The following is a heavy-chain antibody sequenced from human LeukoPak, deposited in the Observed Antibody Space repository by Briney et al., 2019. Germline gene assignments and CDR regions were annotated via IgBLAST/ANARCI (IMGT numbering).Heavy chain of an antibody. J-gene: IGHJ4*02. CDR2: IIPILGIA. V-gene: IGHV1-69*04. D-gene: IGHD3-10*01. CDR1: GGTFSSYA. CDR3: ARGPLYYYGSGSYDY. Sequence: SVKVSCKASGGTFSSYAISWVRQAPGQGLEWMGRIIPILGIANYAQKFQGRVTITADKSTSAAYMELSSLRSEDTAVYYCARGPLYYYGSGSYDYWGQGTLVTVSS.